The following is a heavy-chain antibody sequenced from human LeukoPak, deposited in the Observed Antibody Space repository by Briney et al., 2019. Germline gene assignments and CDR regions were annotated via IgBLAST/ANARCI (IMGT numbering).Heavy chain of an antibody. V-gene: IGHV4-4*02. CDR2: IYHSGST. CDR1: GGSISSSNW. D-gene: IGHD3-22*01. CDR3: ARVHDSSVNDAFDI. Sequence: SGTLSLTCAVSGGSISSSNWWSWVRQPPGKGLEWIGEIYHSGSTNYNPSLKSRVTISVDKSKNQFSLKLSSVTAADTAVYYCARVHDSSVNDAFDIWGQGTMVTVSS. J-gene: IGHJ3*02.